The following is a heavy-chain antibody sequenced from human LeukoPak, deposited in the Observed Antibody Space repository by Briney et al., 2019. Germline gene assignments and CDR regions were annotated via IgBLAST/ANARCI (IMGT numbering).Heavy chain of an antibody. V-gene: IGHV4-4*02. J-gene: IGHJ4*02. D-gene: IGHD6-19*01. CDR1: GVSISSSNW. CDR3: AREVAGSYYFDY. CDR2: IYHSGST. Sequence: PSETLSLTCAVSGVSISSSNWWSWVRQPPGKGLEWIGEIYHSGSTNYNPSLKSRVTISVDESKNQFSLKLSSVTAADTAVYYCAREVAGSYYFDYWGQGTLDTVSS.